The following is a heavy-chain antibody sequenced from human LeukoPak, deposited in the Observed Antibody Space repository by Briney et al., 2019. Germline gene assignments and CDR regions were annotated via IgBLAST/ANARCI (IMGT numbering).Heavy chain of an antibody. CDR2: IYYSGST. J-gene: IGHJ4*02. Sequence: SETLSLTCTVSGGSISSYYWSWIRQPPGKGLEWIGYIYYSGSTNYNPSLKSRVTMSVDTSKNQFSLKLSSVTAADTAVYYCARIYGSGFDYWGQGTLVTVSS. CDR3: ARIYGSGFDY. CDR1: GGSISSYY. V-gene: IGHV4-59*01. D-gene: IGHD3-10*01.